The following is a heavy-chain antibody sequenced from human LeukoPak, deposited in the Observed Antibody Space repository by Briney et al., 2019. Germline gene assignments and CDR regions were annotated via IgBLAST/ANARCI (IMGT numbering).Heavy chain of an antibody. V-gene: IGHV4-59*01. D-gene: IGHD2-15*01. J-gene: IGHJ6*02. CDR2: ISYSGSN. Sequence: PSETLSCNCTVSGGSMTTYYWTWIRQPPGQGLKWIGYISYSGSNNYNPSLQSRLTISADTSKNQFSLKLSSVTAADTAVYYCARDNLALNTLDVWGQGTTVTVSS. CDR1: GGSMTTYY. CDR3: ARDNLALNTLDV.